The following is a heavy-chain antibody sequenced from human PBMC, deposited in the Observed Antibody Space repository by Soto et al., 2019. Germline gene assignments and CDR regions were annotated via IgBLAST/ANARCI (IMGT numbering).Heavy chain of an antibody. J-gene: IGHJ6*02. V-gene: IGHV3-7*01. Sequence: GGSLRLSCAASGFTFSSYWMSWVRQAPGKGLEWVANIKQDGSEKYYVDSVKGRFTISRDNAKNSLYLQMNSLRAEDTAVYYCARVGYSRSFLLSGMDVWGQGTTVTVSS. CDR2: IKQDGSEK. CDR1: GFTFSSYW. D-gene: IGHD6-13*01. CDR3: ARVGYSRSFLLSGMDV.